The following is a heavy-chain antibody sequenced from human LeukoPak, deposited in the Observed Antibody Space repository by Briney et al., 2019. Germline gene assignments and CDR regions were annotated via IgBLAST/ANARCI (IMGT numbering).Heavy chain of an antibody. J-gene: IGHJ6*02. CDR1: GFTFSTYA. V-gene: IGHV3-23*01. D-gene: IGHD2-15*01. Sequence: GGSLRLSCAASGFTFSTYAMNWVRQAPGKGLEWVSTIGGSGDTTYYADSVKGRFTISRDNSKNTLFLQMDSLRAEDTAVFYCARYCSRSTCQGSSYYFGMDVWGQGTTVTVSS. CDR2: IGGSGDTT. CDR3: ARYCSRSTCQGSSYYFGMDV.